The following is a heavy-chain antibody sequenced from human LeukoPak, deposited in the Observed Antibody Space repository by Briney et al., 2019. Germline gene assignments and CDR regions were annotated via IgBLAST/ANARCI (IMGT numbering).Heavy chain of an antibody. CDR3: TRLGGSSGVGY. CDR2: IDTDGTGT. CDR1: GFTFSSYW. J-gene: IGHJ4*02. D-gene: IGHD6-19*01. Sequence: GGSLRLSCAASGFTFSSYWMHWVRQVPGKGLVWVSRIDTDGTGTSYADSVKGRFTVSRDNAKNTLYLQMISLRAEDTAVYYCTRLGGSSGVGYWGQGTLVTVSS. V-gene: IGHV3-74*01.